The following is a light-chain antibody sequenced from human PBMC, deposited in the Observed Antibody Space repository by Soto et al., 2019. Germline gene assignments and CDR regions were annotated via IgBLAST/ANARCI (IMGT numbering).Light chain of an antibody. J-gene: IGKJ5*01. CDR1: QGISNY. CDR2: AAS. CDR3: QKYNSAPNT. V-gene: IGKV1-27*01. Sequence: IRMTQSPSSFSASTGDRVTITCRASQGISNYLAWYQQKPGKVPKLLIYAASTLQSGVPSRFSGSGSGTDFTLTISSLQPEDVATYYCQKYNSAPNTFGQGTRLEIK.